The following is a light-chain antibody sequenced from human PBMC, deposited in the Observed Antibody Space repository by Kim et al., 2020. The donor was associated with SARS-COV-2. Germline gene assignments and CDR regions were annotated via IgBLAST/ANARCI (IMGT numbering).Light chain of an antibody. V-gene: IGKV1-9*01. CDR2: GAS. J-gene: IGKJ2*01. CDR1: QDISNY. Sequence: RSESVGDTVTVTCRASQDISNYVAWYQEKPGKAPELLIFGASTLQSGVPSRFTGGGSGTDFSLTITLQPEDFATYYCQQLRSYPYTFGQGTKLEI. CDR3: QQLRSYPYT.